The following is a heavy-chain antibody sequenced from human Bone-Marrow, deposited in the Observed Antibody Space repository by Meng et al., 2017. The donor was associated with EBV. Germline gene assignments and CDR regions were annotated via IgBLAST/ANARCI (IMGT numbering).Heavy chain of an antibody. CDR2: ISYDGSNK. J-gene: IGHJ2*01. CDR3: AREQGYCSGGSCGFDL. D-gene: IGHD2-15*01. V-gene: IGHV3-30-3*01. Sequence: QVQLVESGXGVVQPXRSLRLXXXASGFTFSSYAMHWVRQAPGKGLEWVAVISYDGSNKYYADSVKGRFTISRDNSKNTLYLQMNSLRAEDTAVYYCAREQGYCSGGSCGFDLWGRGTLVTVSS. CDR1: GFTFSSYA.